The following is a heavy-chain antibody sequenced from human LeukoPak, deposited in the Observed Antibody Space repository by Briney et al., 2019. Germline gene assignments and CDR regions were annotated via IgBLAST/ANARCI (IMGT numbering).Heavy chain of an antibody. J-gene: IGHJ4*02. CDR1: GFTFSSYA. Sequence: GGSLRLSCAASGFTFSSYAMSWVRQAPGKGLEWVSAMSADGGSTYYADSVKGRFSISRDNSKNTLYLQMNSLRAEDTAVYYCAKDRRALYSIAAAGTFDYWGQGTLVTVSS. V-gene: IGHV3-23*01. CDR3: AKDRRALYSIAAAGTFDY. D-gene: IGHD6-13*01. CDR2: MSADGGST.